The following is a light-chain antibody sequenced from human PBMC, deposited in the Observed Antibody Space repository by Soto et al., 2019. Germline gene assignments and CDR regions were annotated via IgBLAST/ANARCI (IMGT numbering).Light chain of an antibody. Sequence: QSVLTQPPSASGTPGQRVTISCSGSSSNIGSNYVYWYQHLTGTAPKLLIYRNNHRPSGVPDRFSGSKSGTSASLAISGLRSEDEADYYCATWDDSLSNYVFGAGTKLTVL. V-gene: IGLV1-47*01. J-gene: IGLJ1*01. CDR1: SSNIGSNY. CDR3: ATWDDSLSNYV. CDR2: RNN.